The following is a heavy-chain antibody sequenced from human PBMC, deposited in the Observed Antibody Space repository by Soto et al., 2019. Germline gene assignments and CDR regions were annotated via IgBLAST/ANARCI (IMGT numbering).Heavy chain of an antibody. CDR2: IYYSGST. V-gene: IGHV4-39*07. CDR1: GGSISSSSYY. Sequence: SETLSLTCTVSGGSISSSSYYWGWIRQPPGKGLEWIGSIYYSGSTYYNPSLKSRVTISVDTSKNQFSLKLSSVTAADTAMYYCARDDFWSGVYGMDVWGQGTTVTVSS. J-gene: IGHJ6*02. D-gene: IGHD3-3*01. CDR3: ARDDFWSGVYGMDV.